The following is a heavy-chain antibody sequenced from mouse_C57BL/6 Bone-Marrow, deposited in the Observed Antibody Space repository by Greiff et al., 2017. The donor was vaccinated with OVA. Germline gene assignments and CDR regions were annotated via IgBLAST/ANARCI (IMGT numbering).Heavy chain of an antibody. CDR3: ARRGMVTTDY. J-gene: IGHJ2*01. CDR2: IDPSDSYT. CDR1: GYTFTSYW. D-gene: IGHD2-2*01. Sequence: QVQLQQPGAELVMPGASVKLSCKASGYTFTSYWMHWVKQRPGQGLEWIGEIDPSDSYTNYNQKFKGKSTLTVDKSSSTAYMQLSSLTSKDSAVYYCARRGMVTTDYWGQGTTLTVSS. V-gene: IGHV1-69*01.